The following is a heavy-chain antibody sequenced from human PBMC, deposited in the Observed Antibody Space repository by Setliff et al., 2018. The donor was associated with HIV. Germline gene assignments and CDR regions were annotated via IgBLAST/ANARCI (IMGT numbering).Heavy chain of an antibody. V-gene: IGHV1-69*02. J-gene: IGHJ6*04. CDR2: IIPILGVA. D-gene: IGHD3-10*01. CDR3: TRRGADSYYPRPLDV. Sequence: SVKVSCKASRSTFNSHTINWVRQAPGQGLDWMGRIIPILGVANYAQRFQGKVTITADKSTSTAYMELTSLRLNSVTAADTAIYYCTRRGADSYYPRPLDVWGKGTTVTVSS. CDR1: RSTFNSHT.